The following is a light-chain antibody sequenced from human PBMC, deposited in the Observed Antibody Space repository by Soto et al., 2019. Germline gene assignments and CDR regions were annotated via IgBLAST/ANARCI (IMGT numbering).Light chain of an antibody. J-gene: IGKJ3*01. CDR2: GAS. Sequence: EIVLTQSPGTLSLSPGERANLSCRASQTINYSYLAWYQQKPGQAPRLLIYGASSRATGIPDRFSGRGSGTDFTLTISRLEPEAFAVYYCQQYGDSPFPFRPGTKVDIK. V-gene: IGKV3-20*01. CDR3: QQYGDSPFP. CDR1: QTINYSY.